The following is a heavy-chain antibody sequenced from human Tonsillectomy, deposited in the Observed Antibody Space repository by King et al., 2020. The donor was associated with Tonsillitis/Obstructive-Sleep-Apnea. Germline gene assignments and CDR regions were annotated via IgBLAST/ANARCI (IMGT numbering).Heavy chain of an antibody. J-gene: IGHJ4*02. CDR2: ISYYGSNK. V-gene: IGHV3-30*04. D-gene: IGHD3-22*01. CDR3: ARREYSSYYYDCSGYLSSFDY. Sequence: HWVRQAPGKGLEWVAVISYYGSNKYYADSVKGRFTTSRDNSKNTLYLQMNRLRAEDTAVYYCARREYSSYYYDCSGYLSSFDYWGQGTLVNVSS.